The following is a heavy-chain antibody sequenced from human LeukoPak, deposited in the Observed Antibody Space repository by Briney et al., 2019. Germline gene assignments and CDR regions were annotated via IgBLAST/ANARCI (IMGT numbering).Heavy chain of an antibody. CDR2: IYHSGST. D-gene: IGHD3-10*01. V-gene: IGHV4-4*02. CDR1: GGSISSSNW. Sequence: PSETLSLTCAVSGGSISSSNWWSWVRQPPGKGLEWIGYIYHSGSTYYNPSLKSRVTISVDRSKNQFSLKLSSVTAADTAVYYCARGVGLLWFGEFPNWFDPWGQGTLVTVSS. J-gene: IGHJ5*02. CDR3: ARGVGLLWFGEFPNWFDP.